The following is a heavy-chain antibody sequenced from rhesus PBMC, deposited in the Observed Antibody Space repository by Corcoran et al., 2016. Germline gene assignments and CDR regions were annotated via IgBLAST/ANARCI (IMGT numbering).Heavy chain of an antibody. CDR1: GVSIRVYC. J-gene: IGHJ3*01. CDR3: ANRRGNLVVAFDF. Sequence: QVQLQESGPGLVKPSETLSLTCAVSGVSIRVYCWSWLRQPPGKGLEWAGEINGNSGSTFYNPALKGRVTISKDASKNQFSLNLYSVTAADTAVYSCANRRGNLVVAFDFWGQGLRVTVSS. V-gene: IGHV4-80*01. CDR2: INGNSGST. D-gene: IGHD2-39*01.